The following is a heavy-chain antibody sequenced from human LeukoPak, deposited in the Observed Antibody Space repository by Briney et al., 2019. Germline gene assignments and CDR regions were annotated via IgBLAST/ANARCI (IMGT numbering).Heavy chain of an antibody. V-gene: IGHV3-23*01. Sequence: GGSLRLSCAASGFTFSSYTMSWVRQAPGKGLEWVPAISGSGGSTYYADSVKGRFTISRDNSKNTLYLQMNSLRAEDTAVYYCAKGLYSYLFDYWGQGTLVTVSS. D-gene: IGHD5-18*01. CDR2: ISGSGGST. CDR1: GFTFSSYT. J-gene: IGHJ4*02. CDR3: AKGLYSYLFDY.